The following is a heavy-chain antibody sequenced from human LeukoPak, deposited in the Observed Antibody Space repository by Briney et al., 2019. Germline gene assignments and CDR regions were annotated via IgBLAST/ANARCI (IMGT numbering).Heavy chain of an antibody. V-gene: IGHV4-34*01. CDR1: GGSFSGYY. Sequence: PSETLSLTCAVYGGSFSGYYWSWIRQPPGKGLEWIGEINHSGSTNYNPSLKSRVTISVDTSENQFSLKLSSVPAADTAVYYCARVGPLLWFGELKSRNFDYWGQGTLVTVSS. CDR3: ARVGPLLWFGELKSRNFDY. J-gene: IGHJ4*02. CDR2: INHSGST. D-gene: IGHD3-10*01.